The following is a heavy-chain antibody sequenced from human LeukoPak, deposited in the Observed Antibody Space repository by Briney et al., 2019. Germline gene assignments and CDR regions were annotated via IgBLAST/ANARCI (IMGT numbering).Heavy chain of an antibody. Sequence: SLKGSCKASGYTFTRYYIHWVRQTPGHGLECIGYINPNTGGTNYTQKFQSRVTMTRDTSISTDYMELSRLRFDDTAVYYCAREGGVLTAQNRDYWGQGTLVTVPS. CDR2: INPNTGGT. V-gene: IGHV1-2*02. CDR1: GYTFTRYY. J-gene: IGHJ4*02. D-gene: IGHD6-13*01. CDR3: AREGGVLTAQNRDY.